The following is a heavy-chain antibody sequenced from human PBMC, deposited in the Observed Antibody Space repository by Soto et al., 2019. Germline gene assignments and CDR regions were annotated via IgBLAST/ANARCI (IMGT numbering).Heavy chain of an antibody. CDR2: VYYTGST. D-gene: IGHD6-19*01. V-gene: IGHV4-59*01. J-gene: IGHJ4*02. CDR3: ARSVAVPGAHIDY. CDR1: GGSINGSY. Sequence: SETLSLTCSVSGGSINGSYWSWIRQSPGKGLEWLGYVYYTGSTNYSPSLRSRVSISVDTSKNEFSLRLSSVTAADTAVYFCARSVAVPGAHIDYWGQGTQVTVSS.